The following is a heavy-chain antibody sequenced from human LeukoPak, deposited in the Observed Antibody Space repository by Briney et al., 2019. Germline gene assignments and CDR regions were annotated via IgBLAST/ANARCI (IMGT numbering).Heavy chain of an antibody. CDR2: IYYSGST. Sequence: SETLSLTCTVSGGSISSGGYYWSWIRQPPGKGLEWIGYIYYSGSTNYNPSLKSRVTISVDTSKNQFSLKLSSVTAADTAVYYCARGVNTRTLLGYWGQGTLVTVSS. D-gene: IGHD3-16*01. CDR3: ARGVNTRTLLGY. V-gene: IGHV4-61*08. J-gene: IGHJ4*02. CDR1: GGSISSGGYY.